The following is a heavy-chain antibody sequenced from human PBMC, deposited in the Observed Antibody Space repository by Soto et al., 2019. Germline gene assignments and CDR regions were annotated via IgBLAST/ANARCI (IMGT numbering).Heavy chain of an antibody. J-gene: IGHJ6*02. Sequence: PGGSLRLSCAASGFTFSSYAMHWVRQAPGKGLEWVAVISYDGSNKYYADSVKGRFTISRDNSKNTLYLQMNSLRAEDTAVYYCARDRATVTTFYYGMDVWGQGTTVTVSS. CDR3: ARDRATVTTFYYGMDV. CDR2: ISYDGSNK. CDR1: GFTFSSYA. V-gene: IGHV3-30-3*01. D-gene: IGHD4-17*01.